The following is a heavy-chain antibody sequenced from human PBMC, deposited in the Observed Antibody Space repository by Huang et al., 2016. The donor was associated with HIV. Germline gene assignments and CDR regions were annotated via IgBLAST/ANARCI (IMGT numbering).Heavy chain of an antibody. CDR3: ARKFGRDFDY. D-gene: IGHD3-16*01. V-gene: IGHV1-18*01. J-gene: IGHJ4*02. CDR1: GYTFSGYA. Sequence: QVKLVQSGAEVKKPGASVKVSCKTSGYTFSGYALTWVRQAPGQGREWRGWVSPYNGDTNYVQNLQGRVTMTTDMSTTTAYMELRSLTSDDTAIYYCARKFGRDFDYWGQGTLVTVSS. CDR2: VSPYNGDT.